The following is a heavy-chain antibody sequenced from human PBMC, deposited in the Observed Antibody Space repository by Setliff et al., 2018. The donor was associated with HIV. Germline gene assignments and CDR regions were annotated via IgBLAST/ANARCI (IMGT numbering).Heavy chain of an antibody. CDR3: ARMGIVVVVAAPNWFDT. CDR2: IYTSGSP. Sequence: SETLSLTCTVSGTVSGGSINSYYWSWIRQPPGKGLEWIGHIYTSGSPNYNPSLKSRVTISVDTSKNQFSLKLSSVTAADTAVYYCARMGIVVVVAAPNWFDTWGQGSLVTVSS. J-gene: IGHJ5*02. D-gene: IGHD2-15*01. CDR1: GGSINSYY. V-gene: IGHV4-4*09.